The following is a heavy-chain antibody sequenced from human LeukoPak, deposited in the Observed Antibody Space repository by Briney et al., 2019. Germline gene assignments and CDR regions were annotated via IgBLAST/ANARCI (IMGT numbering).Heavy chain of an antibody. CDR2: IYYSGST. Sequence: PSETLSLTCTVSGGSISSYYWGWIRQPPGKGLEWIGYIYYSGSTNYNPSLKSRVTISVDTSKNQFSLKLSSVTAADTAVYYCARRAPYSYEWSTLDYWGQGTLVTVSS. J-gene: IGHJ4*02. D-gene: IGHD5-18*01. CDR3: ARRAPYSYEWSTLDY. CDR1: GGSISSYY. V-gene: IGHV4-59*08.